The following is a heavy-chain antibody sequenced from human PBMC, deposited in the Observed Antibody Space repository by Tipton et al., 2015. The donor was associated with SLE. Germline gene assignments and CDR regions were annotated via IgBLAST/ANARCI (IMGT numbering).Heavy chain of an antibody. J-gene: IGHJ4*02. D-gene: IGHD5-18*01. V-gene: IGHV4-34*01. CDR2: INHSGST. CDR1: GGSFSGYY. Sequence: TLSLTCALYGGSFSGYYWNWIRQPPGKGLEWIGEINHSGSTNYNPSLESRVTMSVDTSKNQFSLKLTSVTAADTAVYYCARGARGYTYGSDEDFDSWGQGTLVTVSS. CDR3: ARGARGYTYGSDEDFDS.